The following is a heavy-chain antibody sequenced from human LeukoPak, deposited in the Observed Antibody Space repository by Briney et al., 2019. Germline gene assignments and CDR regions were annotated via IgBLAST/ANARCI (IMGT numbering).Heavy chain of an antibody. CDR1: GFPFSNSA. CDR2: LSGSGITT. CDR3: AKGIYSSGWSYFAY. V-gene: IGHV3-23*01. D-gene: IGHD6-19*01. J-gene: IGHJ4*01. Sequence: PGGSVSLLCGVCGFPFSNSAMSWVHQAPGKGLEWVSTLSGSGITTYYADSVKGRLTISRDNSKNTLYLQMNSLRAEDTAVDYCAKGIYSSGWSYFAYWGHGTLVTVSS.